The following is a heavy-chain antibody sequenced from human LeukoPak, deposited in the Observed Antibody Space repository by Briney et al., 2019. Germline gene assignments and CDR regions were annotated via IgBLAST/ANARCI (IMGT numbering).Heavy chain of an antibody. CDR2: INSDGSST. J-gene: IGHJ4*02. V-gene: IGHV3-74*01. CDR1: GFTFSSYW. CDR3: AKGTLGYCSGGSCYLDY. Sequence: GGSLRLSCAASGFTFSSYWMHWVRQAPGKGLVWVSRINSDGSSTYYSDSVKGRFTISRDNSKNTLYLQMNSLRAEDTAVYYCAKGTLGYCSGGSCYLDYWGQGTLVTVSS. D-gene: IGHD2-15*01.